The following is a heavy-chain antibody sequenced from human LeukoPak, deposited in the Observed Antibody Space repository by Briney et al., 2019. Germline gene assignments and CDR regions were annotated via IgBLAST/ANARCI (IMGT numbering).Heavy chain of an antibody. V-gene: IGHV3-23*01. CDR2: ISVSGGSK. D-gene: IGHD3-22*01. CDR3: AILGTSISMIVVLILGHPDH. J-gene: IGHJ4*02. Sequence: GGSLRLSRASSVFTLRRYLMNSLRQAPGREGEGVSAISVSGGSKYFADSVKGRFTISRDHSKNTLYLQMDCVRAEDTAVYYGAILGTSISMIVVLILGHPDHWGQGTVVTVSS. CDR1: VFTLRRYL.